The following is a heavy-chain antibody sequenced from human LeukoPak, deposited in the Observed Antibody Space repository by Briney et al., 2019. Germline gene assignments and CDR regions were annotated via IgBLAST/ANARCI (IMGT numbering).Heavy chain of an antibody. D-gene: IGHD3-22*01. J-gene: IGHJ5*02. CDR3: ARGNYYDSSGYYNWFDP. Sequence: PGGSLRLSCAASGFTFSSYEMNWVRQAPGKGLEWVSYISRSGSTIYYADSVKGRFTISRDNAKNSLYLQMNSLRAEDTAVYYCARGNYYDSSGYYNWFDPWGQGTLVTVSS. CDR1: GFTFSSYE. V-gene: IGHV3-48*03. CDR2: ISRSGSTI.